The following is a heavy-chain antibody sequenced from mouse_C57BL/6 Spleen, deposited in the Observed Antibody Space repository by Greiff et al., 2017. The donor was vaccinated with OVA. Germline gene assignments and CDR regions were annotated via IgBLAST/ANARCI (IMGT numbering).Heavy chain of an antibody. CDR2: IRSKSNNYAT. D-gene: IGHD2-3*01. J-gene: IGHJ4*01. CDR1: GFSFNTYA. CDR3: VRRDGPYAMDY. V-gene: IGHV10-1*01. Sequence: EVQVVESGGGLVQPKGSLKLSCAASGFSFNTYAMNWVRQAPGKGLEWVARIRSKSNNYATYYADSVKDRFTISRDDSESMLYLQMNNLKTEDTAMYYCVRRDGPYAMDYWGQGTSVTVSS.